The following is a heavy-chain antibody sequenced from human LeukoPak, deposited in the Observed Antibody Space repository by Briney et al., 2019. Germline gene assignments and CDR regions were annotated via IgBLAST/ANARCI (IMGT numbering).Heavy chain of an antibody. J-gene: IGHJ4*02. D-gene: IGHD3-9*01. CDR3: AKREGILTGYALDF. CDR2: IRESGNS. CDR1: GFSFNNFA. V-gene: IGHV3-23*01. Sequence: GGSLRLSCAASGFSFNNFAMSWVRQAPGRGLEWVSTIRESGNSYYADSVKGRFTISRDNFKNTLYLHMNSLRAEDTAIYYCAKREGILTGYALDFWGQGTLVTVSS.